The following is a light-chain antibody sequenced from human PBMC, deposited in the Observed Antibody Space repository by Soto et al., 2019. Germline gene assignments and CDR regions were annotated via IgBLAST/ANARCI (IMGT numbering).Light chain of an antibody. CDR3: TSYTSSTTNYV. Sequence: QSALTQPASVSGSPGQSITFSCTGTSSDIGGYNYVSWYQQHPGKAPKLMNYEVSNRPSGVSDRFSGSKSGNTASLTISGLQAEDEADYYCTSYTSSTTNYVFGTGTKLTVL. CDR2: EVS. V-gene: IGLV2-14*01. J-gene: IGLJ1*01. CDR1: SSDIGGYNY.